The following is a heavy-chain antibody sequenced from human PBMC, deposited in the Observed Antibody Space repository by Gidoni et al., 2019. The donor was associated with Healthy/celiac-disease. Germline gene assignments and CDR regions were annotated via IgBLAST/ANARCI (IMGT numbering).Heavy chain of an antibody. CDR1: GGSFSGYY. V-gene: IGHV4-34*01. D-gene: IGHD3-22*01. CDR3: ARLDGDSSGYYY. J-gene: IGHJ4*02. CDR2: INHSGST. Sequence: QVQLQQWGAGLLKPSETLSLTCAVYGGSFSGYYWSWIRQPPGKELEWIGEINHSGSTNYNPSLTSRVTISVDTSKNQFSLKLSSVTAADTAVYYCARLDGDSSGYYYWGQGTLVTVSS.